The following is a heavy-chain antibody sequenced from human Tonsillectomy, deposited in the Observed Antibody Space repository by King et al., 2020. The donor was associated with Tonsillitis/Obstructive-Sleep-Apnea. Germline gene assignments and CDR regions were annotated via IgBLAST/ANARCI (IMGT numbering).Heavy chain of an antibody. CDR3: ARLGTYCSGGRCDHDAFDI. CDR2: IYSGGST. Sequence: VQLVESGGGLIQPGGSLRLSCAASGFTVSSNYMSWVRQAPGKGLEWVSVIYSGGSTYYADSVKGRFTISRDNSKNALYLQMNSLRAEDTAVYYCARLGTYCSGGRCDHDAFDIWGQGTMVTVSS. D-gene: IGHD2-15*01. J-gene: IGHJ3*02. CDR1: GFTVSSNY. V-gene: IGHV3-53*01.